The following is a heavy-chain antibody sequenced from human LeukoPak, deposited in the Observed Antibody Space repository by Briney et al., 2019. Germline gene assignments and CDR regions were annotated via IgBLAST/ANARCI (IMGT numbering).Heavy chain of an antibody. V-gene: IGHV4-34*12. Sequence: SETLSLTSAVYGGSFSGYYWSWIRQPPGKGLEWMGVIIHSGSTNYNPYPQSRVTISVDTSKNQFSLMLSSVTAADTAVYYCARCGNGYGYGSPYYYYGMDVWGQGTTVTVSS. CDR3: ARCGNGYGYGSPYYYYGMDV. CDR2: IIHSGST. D-gene: IGHD5-18*01. CDR1: GGSFSGYY. J-gene: IGHJ6*02.